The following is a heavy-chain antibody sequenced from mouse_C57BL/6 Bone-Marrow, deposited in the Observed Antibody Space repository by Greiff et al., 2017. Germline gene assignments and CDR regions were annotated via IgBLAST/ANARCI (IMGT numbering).Heavy chain of an antibody. V-gene: IGHV1-72*01. Sequence: QVQLKQPGAELVKPGASVKLSCKASGYTFTSYWMHWVKQRPGRGLGWIGRIDPNSGGTKYNEKFKSKATLTVDKPSSTAYMQRSSRTSEDAAVYYGARLNWDDAMDYWGQGTSVTVSS. CDR3: ARLNWDDAMDY. D-gene: IGHD4-1*01. CDR2: IDPNSGGT. CDR1: GYTFTSYW. J-gene: IGHJ4*01.